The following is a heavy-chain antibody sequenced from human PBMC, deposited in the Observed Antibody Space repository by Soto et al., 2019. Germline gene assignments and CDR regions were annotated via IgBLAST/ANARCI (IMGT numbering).Heavy chain of an antibody. CDR3: ARDVPLRERYYYYGMDV. J-gene: IGHJ6*02. CDR2: IYYSGST. D-gene: IGHD1-1*01. Sequence: SETLSLTCTVSGGSISSYYWSWIRQPPGKGLEWIGYIYYSGSTNYSPSLKSRVTISVDTSKNQFSLKLSSVTAADTAVYYCARDVPLRERYYYYGMDVWGQGTTVTVSS. V-gene: IGHV4-59*01. CDR1: GGSISSYY.